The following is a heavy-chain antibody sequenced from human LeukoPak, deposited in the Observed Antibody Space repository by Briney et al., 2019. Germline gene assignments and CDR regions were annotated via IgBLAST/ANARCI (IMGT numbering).Heavy chain of an antibody. CDR1: GGSISSYY. D-gene: IGHD3-10*01. V-gene: IGHV4-59*12. CDR2: IYHSGST. J-gene: IGHJ3*02. CDR3: AKSNGYGLIDI. Sequence: SETLSLTCTVSGGSISSYYWSWIRQPPEKGLEWIGYIYHSGSTNSNPSLKSRVTISLDTSRNQFSLKLNSVTAADTAVYYCAKSNGYGLIDIWGQGTMVTVSS.